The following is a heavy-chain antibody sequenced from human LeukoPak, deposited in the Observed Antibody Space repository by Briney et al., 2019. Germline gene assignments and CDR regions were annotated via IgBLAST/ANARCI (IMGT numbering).Heavy chain of an antibody. Sequence: GGSLRLSCAASGFTFSSHWMSWVRQAPGKGLEWVSYISSSGSTIYYADSVKGRFTISRDNAKNSLYLQMNSLRAEDTAVYYCARDLGEMAPSPSGVDYWGQGTLVTVSS. CDR2: ISSSGSTI. V-gene: IGHV3-48*03. J-gene: IGHJ4*02. CDR3: ARDLGEMAPSPSGVDY. CDR1: GFTFSSHW. D-gene: IGHD5-24*01.